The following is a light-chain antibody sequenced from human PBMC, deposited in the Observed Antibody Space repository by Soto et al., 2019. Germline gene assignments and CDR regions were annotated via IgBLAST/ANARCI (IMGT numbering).Light chain of an antibody. Sequence: QAVVTQPPSASGTPGQRVTISCSGGSSNIGWNYVYWYQQLPGTAPKLLIYENNKRPSGIPDRFSGSKSGTSATLGITGLQTGDEADYYCGTWDKSLSAGVFGGGTKLTVL. J-gene: IGLJ3*02. V-gene: IGLV1-51*01. CDR2: ENN. CDR1: SSNIGWNY. CDR3: GTWDKSLSAGV.